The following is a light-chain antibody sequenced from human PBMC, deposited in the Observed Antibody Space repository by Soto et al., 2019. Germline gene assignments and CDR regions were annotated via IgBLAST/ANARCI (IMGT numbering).Light chain of an antibody. CDR3: QQHFNGPIT. J-gene: IGKJ5*01. Sequence: EIVMTQSPATLSVSPGERATLSCGASQSVSSNLAWYQQKPGQAPRLLIYGASNRATGIPARFSGSGSGTDFTLTISSLEPEDFAVYYCQQHFNGPITFGQGTRLEIK. CDR2: GAS. V-gene: IGKV3D-15*01. CDR1: QSVSSN.